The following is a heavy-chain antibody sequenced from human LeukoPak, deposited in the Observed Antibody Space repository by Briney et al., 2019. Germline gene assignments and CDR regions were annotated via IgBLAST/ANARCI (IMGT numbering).Heavy chain of an antibody. J-gene: IGHJ3*02. V-gene: IGHV4-59*01. CDR3: ARDLSLYGGQSDAFDI. D-gene: IGHD4-23*01. CDR2: IYYSGST. Sequence: SETLSLTCTVSGGSISSYYWSWIRQPPGKGLEWIGYIYYSGSTNYNPSLKSRVTISVDTSKNQFSLKLSSVTAADTAVYYCARDLSLYGGQSDAFDIWGQGTMVTVSS. CDR1: GGSISSYY.